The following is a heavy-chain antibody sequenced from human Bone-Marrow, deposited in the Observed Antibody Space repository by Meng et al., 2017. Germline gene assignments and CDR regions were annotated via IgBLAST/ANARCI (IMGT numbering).Heavy chain of an antibody. CDR2: ISYDGSNK. D-gene: IGHD4-17*01. J-gene: IGHJ4*02. CDR1: GFTFSSYA. V-gene: IGHV3-30*16. CDR3: ARDRVPWVTTGGYFDY. Sequence: GESLKISCAASGFTFSSYAMHWVRQAPGKGLEWVAVISYDGSNKYYADSVKGRFTISRDNSKNTLYLQMNSLRAEDAAVYYCARDRVPWVTTGGYFDYWGQGTLVTVSS.